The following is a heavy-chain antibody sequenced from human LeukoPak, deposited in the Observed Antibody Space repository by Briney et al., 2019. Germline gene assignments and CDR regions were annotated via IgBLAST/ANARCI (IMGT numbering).Heavy chain of an antibody. D-gene: IGHD3-3*01. CDR2: LYTSGST. J-gene: IGHJ6*01. CDR1: GGSISSGSYY. Sequence: PSETLSLTCTVSGGSISSGSYYWSWIRQLAGKGLEWSGRLYTSGSTNYNPSLKSRVTISVDTSKNQFSLKLSSVTAADTAVYYCASQSYDFWSDYYYYYGMDVWGQGTTVTVSS. V-gene: IGHV4-61*02. CDR3: ASQSYDFWSDYYYYYGMDV.